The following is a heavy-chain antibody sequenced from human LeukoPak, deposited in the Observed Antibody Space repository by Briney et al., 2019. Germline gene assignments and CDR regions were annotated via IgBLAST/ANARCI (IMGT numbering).Heavy chain of an antibody. CDR1: GFTFSNAW. Sequence: GGSLRLSCAASGFTFSNAWMSWVRQAPGKGLEWVGRIKSKTDGGTTDYAAPVKGRFTISRDDSKNTLYPQMNSLRAEDTAVYYCAKELLFRGTTLDYWGQGTLVTVSS. D-gene: IGHD2-21*01. V-gene: IGHV3-15*01. CDR2: IKSKTDGGTT. J-gene: IGHJ4*02. CDR3: AKELLFRGTTLDY.